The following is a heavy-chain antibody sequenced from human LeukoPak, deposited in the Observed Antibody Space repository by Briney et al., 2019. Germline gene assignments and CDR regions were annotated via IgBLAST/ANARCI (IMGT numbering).Heavy chain of an antibody. CDR3: ARGRSGLHFDI. V-gene: IGHV3-30*02. D-gene: IGHD2-15*01. CDR1: GFTFGSYG. J-gene: IGHJ3*02. Sequence: GGSLRLSCAASGFTFGSYGMHWVRQAPGKGLEWVTFIRSDGSNKYYADSVKGRFTISRDNAKNSLYLQMNSLRAEDTAVYYCARGRSGLHFDIWGQGTMVTVSS. CDR2: IRSDGSNK.